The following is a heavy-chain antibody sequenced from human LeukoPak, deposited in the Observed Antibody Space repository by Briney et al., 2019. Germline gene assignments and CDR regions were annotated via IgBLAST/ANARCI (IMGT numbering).Heavy chain of an antibody. D-gene: IGHD6-13*01. J-gene: IGHJ6*02. CDR2: IWYDGSNK. CDR1: GFTFSSYG. CDR3: ARDPRVAVPGGKIGIAAVKYYYYGMDI. V-gene: IGHV3-33*01. Sequence: GGSLRLSCAASGFTFSSYGMHWVRQAPGKGLEWVAVIWYDGSNKYYADSVKGRFTISRDNSKNTLYLQMNSLRAEDTAVYYCARDPRVAVPGGKIGIAAVKYYYYGMDIWGQGTTVTVSS.